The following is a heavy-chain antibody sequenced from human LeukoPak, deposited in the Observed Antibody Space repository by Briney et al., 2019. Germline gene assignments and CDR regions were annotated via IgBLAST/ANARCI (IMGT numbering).Heavy chain of an antibody. CDR3: ARRGVGLGWFDP. CDR2: FDPEDGET. Sequence: ASGKVSCKVSGYTLTELCMHWVRQAPGKGLEWMGGFDPEDGETINAQKFQGRVTMTEDTSTDTAYMELSSLRAEDTAVYYCARRGVGLGWFDPWGQGTLVIVSS. CDR1: GYTLTELC. V-gene: IGHV1-24*01. D-gene: IGHD1-26*01. J-gene: IGHJ5*02.